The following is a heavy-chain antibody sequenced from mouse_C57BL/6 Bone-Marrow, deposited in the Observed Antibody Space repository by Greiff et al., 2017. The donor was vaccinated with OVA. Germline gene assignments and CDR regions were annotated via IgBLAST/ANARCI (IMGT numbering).Heavy chain of an antibody. CDR1: GYTFTDYY. CDR3: AGTGHFDY. V-gene: IGHV1-19*01. J-gene: IGHJ2*01. CDR2: INPYNGGT. Sequence: VQLKESGPVLVKPGASVKMSCKASGYTFTDYYMNWVKQSHGKSLEWIGVINPYNGGTSYNQKFKGKATLTVDKSSSTAYMELNSLTSEDSAVYYCAGTGHFDYWGQGTTLTVSS. D-gene: IGHD4-1*01.